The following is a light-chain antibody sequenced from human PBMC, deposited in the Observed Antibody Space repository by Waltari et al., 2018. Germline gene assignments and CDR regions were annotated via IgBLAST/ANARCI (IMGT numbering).Light chain of an antibody. CDR1: QSVGKY. J-gene: IGKJ1*01. Sequence: VWTQSPGTLSLSPGRRTSLSCRASQSVGKYLAWYQQKPGQAPRRLIYDTSTRATGIPDMFSGSGSGTDFSLTISRLEPDDFAVYYCQEYVGLPATFGHGTKVQIK. V-gene: IGKV3-20*01. CDR2: DTS. CDR3: QEYVGLPAT.